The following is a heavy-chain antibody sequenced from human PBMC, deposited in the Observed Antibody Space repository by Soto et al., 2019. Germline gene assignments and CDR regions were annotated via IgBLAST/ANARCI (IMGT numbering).Heavy chain of an antibody. D-gene: IGHD2-2*01. V-gene: IGHV1-69*02. CDR2: IIPVLGMT. Sequence: SVKVSCKASGGSFSSYTISWVRQAPGQGLEWMGRIIPVLGMTNYAQKFQDRVTIIADKSASTAYMELTSLRSEDTAVYYCARQDPAAHFDYWGQGTLVTVSS. CDR3: ARQDPAAHFDY. J-gene: IGHJ4*02. CDR1: GGSFSSYT.